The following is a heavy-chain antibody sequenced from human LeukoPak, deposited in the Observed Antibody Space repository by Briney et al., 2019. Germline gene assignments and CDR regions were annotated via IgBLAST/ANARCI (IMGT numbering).Heavy chain of an antibody. CDR1: GGSISNYY. CDR3: ARGFDSKSTYFDY. CDR2: IYYSGST. J-gene: IGHJ4*02. V-gene: IGHV4-59*01. D-gene: IGHD5-12*01. Sequence: SETLSLTCTVSGGSISNYYWNWLRQRPGKGLEWIGYIYYSGSTKYNPSLKSRVTMSLDTSKKQFSLRLTSVTAADTAVYYCARGFDSKSTYFDYWGLGTLVTVSS.